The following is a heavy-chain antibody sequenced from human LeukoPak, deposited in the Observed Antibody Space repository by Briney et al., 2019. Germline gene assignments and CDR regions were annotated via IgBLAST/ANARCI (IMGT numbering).Heavy chain of an antibody. CDR2: IYHTGNT. CDR1: NGSISRYY. V-gene: IGHV4-59*01. D-gene: IGHD1-26*01. J-gene: IGHJ4*02. CDR3: ARVLVGAAFDY. Sequence: SETLSLTCTVSNGSISRYYWSWIRQPPGKGLEWIGYIYHTGNTNYNPSLKSRLSMSIDPSKNQFSLKLSSVTAADTAVYYCARVLVGAAFDYWGQGTLVTVSS.